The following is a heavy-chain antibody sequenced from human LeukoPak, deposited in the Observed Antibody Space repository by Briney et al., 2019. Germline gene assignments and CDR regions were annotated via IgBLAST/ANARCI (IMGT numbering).Heavy chain of an antibody. Sequence: GGSLRLSCAEAGLTFSNYGMHWVRQAPGKGLQWVAYIRYDGRNKYSADSVKGRFTIYRDNSKSTLYLQMNSLRPEDTAVYYCAKGGSNNWSFDNWGQGTLVTVSS. J-gene: IGHJ4*02. D-gene: IGHD1-1*01. CDR3: AKGGSNNWSFDN. CDR2: IRYDGRNK. V-gene: IGHV3-30*02. CDR1: GLTFSNYG.